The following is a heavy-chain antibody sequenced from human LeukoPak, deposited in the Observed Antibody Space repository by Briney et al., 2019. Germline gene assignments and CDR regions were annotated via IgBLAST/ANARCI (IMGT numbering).Heavy chain of an antibody. CDR1: GGSINNYY. CDR2: IYYSGST. D-gene: IGHD3-22*01. V-gene: IGHV4-59*01. J-gene: IGHJ4*02. CDR3: ATRPARGSGPYYPYFDY. Sequence: SETLSLTCNVSGGSINNYYWSWIRQPPGKGLEWIGYIYYSGSTNYNPSLKSRVTISVDTSKTQFSLKLTSVTAADTAVYYCATRPARGSGPYYPYFDYWGQGTLVTVSS.